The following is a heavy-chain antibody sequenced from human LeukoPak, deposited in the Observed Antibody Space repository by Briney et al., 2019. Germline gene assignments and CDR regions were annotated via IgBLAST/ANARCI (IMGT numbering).Heavy chain of an antibody. CDR2: VYYSGST. D-gene: IGHD6-6*01. Sequence: SETLSLTCTVSGGSISSSSYYWGWIRQPPGKGLEWIGSVYYSGSTYYNPSLKSRVTISVDTSKNQFSLKLSSVTAADTAVYYCARVNFEYSSSQGHYFDYWGQGTLVTVSS. J-gene: IGHJ4*02. CDR1: GGSISSSSYY. V-gene: IGHV4-39*07. CDR3: ARVNFEYSSSQGHYFDY.